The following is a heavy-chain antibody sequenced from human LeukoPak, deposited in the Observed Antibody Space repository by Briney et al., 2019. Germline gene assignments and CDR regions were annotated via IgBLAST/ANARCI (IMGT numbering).Heavy chain of an antibody. D-gene: IGHD1-26*01. Sequence: GGSLRLSCAVSGFSFSSYGMHWVRQAPGKGLEWVSAISGSGSNTYYADSLRGRFTISRDNSKNTVLLQMNSLRAEDTAEYYCARERLVVGSAYFDFWGQGTLVTVSS. V-gene: IGHV3-23*01. CDR3: ARERLVVGSAYFDF. CDR1: GFSFSSYG. J-gene: IGHJ4*02. CDR2: ISGSGSNT.